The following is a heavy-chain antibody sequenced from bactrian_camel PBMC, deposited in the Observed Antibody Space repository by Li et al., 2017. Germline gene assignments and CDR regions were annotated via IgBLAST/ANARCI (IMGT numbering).Heavy chain of an antibody. CDR1: GYSGSITC. Sequence: HVQLVESGGGSVQAGGSLRLSCAASGYSGSITCMGWFRQTPGQERAVLATINRDGDTSYADSVKGRFTISKDNAKNILYLQMNNVKPEDTAMYYCAADPEWSCGLATWTAKYNFHNWGQGTQVTVS. V-gene: IGHV3S53*01. D-gene: IGHD5*01. CDR2: INRDGDT. CDR3: AADPEWSCGLATWTAKYNFHN. J-gene: IGHJ4*01.